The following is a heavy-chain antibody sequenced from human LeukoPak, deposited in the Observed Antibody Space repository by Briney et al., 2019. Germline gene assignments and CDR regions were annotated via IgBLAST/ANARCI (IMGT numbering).Heavy chain of an antibody. CDR1: GGSISSGRYY. V-gene: IGHV4-61*02. CDR2: IYTRGST. Sequence: SQTLSLTCNVSGGSISSGRYYWSWIRQPAGKGLEWIGRIYTRGSTNYNPSLKSRVTMSVDTSKNQFSLKLSSVTAADTAVYYCATDGMVRGPDAWFDSWGQGTLVAVSS. J-gene: IGHJ5*01. CDR3: ATDGMVRGPDAWFDS. D-gene: IGHD3-10*01.